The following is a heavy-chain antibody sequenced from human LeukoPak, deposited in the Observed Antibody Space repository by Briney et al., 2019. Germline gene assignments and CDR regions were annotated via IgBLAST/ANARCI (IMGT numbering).Heavy chain of an antibody. Sequence: SETLSLTCTVSGGSISSYYWSWIRQPPGKGLEWIGYIYYSGSTNYNPSLKSRVTISVDTSKNQFSLKLSSVTAADTAVYYCARGPGPLRYFDWVSFDYWGQGALVTVSS. D-gene: IGHD3-9*01. J-gene: IGHJ4*02. CDR1: GGSISSYY. V-gene: IGHV4-59*01. CDR3: ARGPGPLRYFDWVSFDY. CDR2: IYYSGST.